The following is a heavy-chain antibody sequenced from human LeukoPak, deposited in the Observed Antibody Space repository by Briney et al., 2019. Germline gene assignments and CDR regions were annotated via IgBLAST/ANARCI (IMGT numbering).Heavy chain of an antibody. V-gene: IGHV3-30-3*01. Sequence: GRSLRLSCAASGFTFSSYAMHWVRQAPGKGLEWVAVISYDGSNKYYADSVKGRFTISRDNSKNTLYLQMNSLRAEDMAVYYCARVGSLDYDILTGYHDYWGQGTLVTVSS. J-gene: IGHJ4*02. CDR3: ARVGSLDYDILTGYHDY. D-gene: IGHD3-9*01. CDR1: GFTFSSYA. CDR2: ISYDGSNK.